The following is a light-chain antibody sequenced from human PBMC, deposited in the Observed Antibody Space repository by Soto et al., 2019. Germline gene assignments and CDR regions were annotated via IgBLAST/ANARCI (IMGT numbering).Light chain of an antibody. CDR1: QDIRYF. CDR3: QQYDSLLYT. J-gene: IGKJ2*01. Sequence: DIQMTQSPSSLSASVGDRVTLTCQASQDIRYFSNWYQQKPGKAPKLLIYDASNLEIGVPSRFSGGGSGTEFTFTITSLQPEDVATYYCQQYDSLLYTFGQGTKVEI. CDR2: DAS. V-gene: IGKV1-33*01.